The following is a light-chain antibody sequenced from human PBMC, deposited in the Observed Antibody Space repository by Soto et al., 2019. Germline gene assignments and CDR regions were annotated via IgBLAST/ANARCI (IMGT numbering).Light chain of an antibody. V-gene: IGKV3-15*01. CDR1: QSVSST. J-gene: IGKJ4*01. CDR3: QKYNNWPVT. CDR2: GAS. Sequence: EMVMTQSPATLSLSPGESATLSCRASQSVSSTLAWYQQKPGQAPRILIYGASTRATGIPDRFSGSGSGTDLNLTISSLQSEDFAVYYCQKYNNWPVTFGGGTKVDIK.